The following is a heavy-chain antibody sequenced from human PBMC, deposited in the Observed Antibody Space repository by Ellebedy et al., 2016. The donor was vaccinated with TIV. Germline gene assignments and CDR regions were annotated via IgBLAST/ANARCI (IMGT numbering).Heavy chain of an antibody. CDR1: GFTFSSYA. V-gene: IGHV3-23*01. CDR3: ARDVVVPAAINDYYYYYMDV. CDR2: ISGSGGST. J-gene: IGHJ6*03. D-gene: IGHD2-2*02. Sequence: GESLKISCAASGFTFSSYAMSWVRQAPGKGLEWVSAISGSGGSTYYADSVKGRFTISRDNSKNTLYLQMNSLRAEDTALYYCARDVVVPAAINDYYYYYMDVWGKGTTVTVSS.